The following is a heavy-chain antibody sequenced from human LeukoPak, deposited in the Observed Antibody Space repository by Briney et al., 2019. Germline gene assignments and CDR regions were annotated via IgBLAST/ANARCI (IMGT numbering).Heavy chain of an antibody. CDR2: ISGTSSLI. V-gene: IGHV3-48*01. J-gene: IGHJ4*02. CDR3: ARDSSN. CDR1: GFTFSTYS. Sequence: GGSLRLSCAASGFTFSTYSMNWVRQAPGKGLEWVSYISGTSSLIYYADSVKGRFTTSRDNAKNSLYLQMNSLRAEDTAVYYCARDSSNWGQGTLVTVSS.